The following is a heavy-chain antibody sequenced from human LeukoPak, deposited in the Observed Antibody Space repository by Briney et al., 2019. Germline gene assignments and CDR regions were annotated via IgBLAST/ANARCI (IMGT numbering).Heavy chain of an antibody. D-gene: IGHD1-1*01. Sequence: GGSLRLSCAASGFTFSSYWMTWVRQAPGKGLEWVSSISSSSSYIYYADSVKGRFTISRDNAKNSLYLQMNSLRAEDTAVYYCARALDRNDPAYWGQGTLVTVSS. V-gene: IGHV3-21*01. J-gene: IGHJ4*02. CDR3: ARALDRNDPAY. CDR1: GFTFSSYW. CDR2: ISSSSSYI.